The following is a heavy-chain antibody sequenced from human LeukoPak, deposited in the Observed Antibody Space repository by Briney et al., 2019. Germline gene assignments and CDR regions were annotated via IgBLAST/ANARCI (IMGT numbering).Heavy chain of an antibody. CDR3: ARADYDYVWGSYHYTRSFDY. CDR2: MNPNSGNT. CDR1: GYTFTSYD. V-gene: IGHV1-8*01. D-gene: IGHD3-16*02. Sequence: GASVKVSCKASGYTFTSYDINWVRQATGQGLEWMGWMNPNSGNTGYAQKFQGRVTMTRNTSISTAYMELSSLRSEDTAVYYCARADYDYVWGSYHYTRSFDYWGQGTLVTVSS. J-gene: IGHJ4*02.